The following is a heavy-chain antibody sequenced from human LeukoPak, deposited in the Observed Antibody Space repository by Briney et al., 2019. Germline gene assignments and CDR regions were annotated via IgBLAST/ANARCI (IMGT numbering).Heavy chain of an antibody. V-gene: IGHV4-39*01. Sequence: SETLSLTCTVSGGSISSSSYYWGWIRQPPGKGLEWIGSIYYSGSTYYNPSLKSRVTISVDTSKNQFSLKLSSVTAADTAVYYCASSIDFWSGSRFDPWGQGTLVTVSS. CDR1: GGSISSSSYY. CDR3: ASSIDFWSGSRFDP. CDR2: IYYSGST. J-gene: IGHJ5*02. D-gene: IGHD3-3*01.